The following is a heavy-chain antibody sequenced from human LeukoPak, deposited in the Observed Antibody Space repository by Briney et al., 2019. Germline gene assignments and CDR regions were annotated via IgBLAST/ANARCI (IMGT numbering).Heavy chain of an antibody. CDR1: GGTFSSYA. CDR3: ARDFYNWKPLSGDDAFDI. D-gene: IGHD1-20*01. CDR2: IITIFGTA. Sequence: SVKVSCKASGGTFSSYAISWVRQAPGQGLEWMGRIITIFGTANYAQKFQGRVTITTDESTSTAYMELSSLRSEDTAVYYCARDFYNWKPLSGDDAFDIWGQGTMVTVSS. V-gene: IGHV1-69*05. J-gene: IGHJ3*02.